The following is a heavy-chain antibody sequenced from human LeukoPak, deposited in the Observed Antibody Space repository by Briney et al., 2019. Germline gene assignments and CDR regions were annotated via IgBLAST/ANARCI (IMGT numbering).Heavy chain of an antibody. CDR3: ARGDRIQLWSWRFDY. V-gene: IGHV4-59*01. Sequence: SETLSLTCTVSGGSISSYYWSWIRQPPGKGLEWIGCIYYSGSTNYNPSLKSRVTISVDTSKNQFSLKLSSVTAADTAVYYCARGDRIQLWSWRFDYWGQGTLVTVSS. CDR1: GGSISSYY. CDR2: IYYSGST. J-gene: IGHJ4*02. D-gene: IGHD5-18*01.